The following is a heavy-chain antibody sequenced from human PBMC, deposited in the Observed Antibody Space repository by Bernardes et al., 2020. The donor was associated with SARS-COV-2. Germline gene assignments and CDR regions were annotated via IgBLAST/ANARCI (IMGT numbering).Heavy chain of an antibody. CDR1: GFTFSSYS. D-gene: IGHD3-3*01. CDR3: AKGRPDYDFWSGSLSGSYYFDY. Sequence: GGSLRLSCAASGFTFSSYSMNWVRQAPGKGLEWVSSISSSSSYIYYADSVKGRFTISRDNAKNSLYLQMNSLRAEDTAVYYCAKGRPDYDFWSGSLSGSYYFDYWGQGTLVTVSS. CDR2: ISSSSSYI. J-gene: IGHJ4*02. V-gene: IGHV3-21*04.